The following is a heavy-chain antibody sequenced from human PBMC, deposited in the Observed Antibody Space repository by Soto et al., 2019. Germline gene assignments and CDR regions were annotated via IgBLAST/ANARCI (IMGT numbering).Heavy chain of an antibody. CDR3: ARDHAYYDFWSGYQVYYYYGMDV. J-gene: IGHJ6*02. CDR1: GFTFSSYS. V-gene: IGHV3-21*01. Sequence: EVQLVETGEGLVKPGGSLRLSCAASGFTFSSYSMNWVRQAPGKRLEWVSSISGSSSYIYYADSVKGRFTISRDNAKNSLYLQMNSLRAEDTAVYYCARDHAYYDFWSGYQVYYYYGMDVWGQGTTVTVSS. CDR2: ISGSSSYI. D-gene: IGHD3-3*01.